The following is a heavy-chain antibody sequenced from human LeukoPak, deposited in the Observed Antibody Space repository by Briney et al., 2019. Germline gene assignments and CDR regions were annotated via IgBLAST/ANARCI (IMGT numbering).Heavy chain of an antibody. D-gene: IGHD3-22*01. CDR2: IIPIFHKP. Sequence: SVKVSCKASGGTFSDYGISWVRQAPGQGLEWMGGIIPIFHKPHYAQKFQGKATITTDESANTAFMELSSLTSEDTAVYFCARDRPGGEVVAPFDYWGQGTLVTVSS. V-gene: IGHV1-69*05. CDR3: ARDRPGGEVVAPFDY. CDR1: GGTFSDYG. J-gene: IGHJ4*02.